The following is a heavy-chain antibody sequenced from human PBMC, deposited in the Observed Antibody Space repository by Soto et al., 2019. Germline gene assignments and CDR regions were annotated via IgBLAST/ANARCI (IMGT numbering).Heavy chain of an antibody. CDR2: IYYSGST. D-gene: IGHD3-22*01. Sequence: PSETLSLTCTVSGGSISSGDYYWSWIRQPPGKGLEWIGYIYYSGSTYYNPSLKSRVTISVDTSKNQFSLKLSSVTAADTAVYYCARAIYDSSGQRDYWGQRTPVTVSS. CDR3: ARAIYDSSGQRDY. CDR1: GGSISSGDYY. J-gene: IGHJ4*02. V-gene: IGHV4-30-4*01.